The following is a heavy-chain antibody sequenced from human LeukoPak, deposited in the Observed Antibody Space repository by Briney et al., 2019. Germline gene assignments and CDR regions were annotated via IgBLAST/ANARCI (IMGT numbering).Heavy chain of an antibody. CDR2: ISAYNGNT. V-gene: IGHV1-18*01. CDR1: GYTFTSYG. CDR3: ARDPVPTTVTTLTKFDY. Sequence: ASVKVSCKASGYTFTSYGISWVRQAPGQGLEGMGWISAYNGNTNYAQKLQGRVTMTTDTSTSTAYMELRSLRSDDTAVYYCARDPVPTTVTTLTKFDYWGQGALVTVSS. D-gene: IGHD4-17*01. J-gene: IGHJ4*02.